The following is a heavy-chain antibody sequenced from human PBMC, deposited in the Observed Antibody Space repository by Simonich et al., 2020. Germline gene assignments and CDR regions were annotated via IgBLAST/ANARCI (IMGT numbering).Heavy chain of an antibody. CDR1: GGSFSGYY. CDR3: ASPSGSYAGGHAFDI. D-gene: IGHD1-26*01. J-gene: IGHJ3*02. Sequence: QVQLQQWGAGLLKPSETLSLTCAVYGGSFSGYYWSWIRQPPGKGLEWIGEINHSGSHNYNPSLKRRVTISVDTTKNQFSLKLSSVPAADTAVYYCASPSGSYAGGHAFDIWGQGTMVTVSS. CDR2: INHSGSH. V-gene: IGHV4-34*01.